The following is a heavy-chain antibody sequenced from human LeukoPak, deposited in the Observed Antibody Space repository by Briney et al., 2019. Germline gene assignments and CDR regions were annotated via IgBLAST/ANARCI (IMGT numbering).Heavy chain of an antibody. CDR3: TTDRLGYCSSTSCLDACY. Sequence: GESLRLSCAVSGLTFNNYAMIWVPQAPGKGLEWVGRLKSKTDGGTTDYAAPVKGRFTISRDDSKNTLYLQINSLKTEDTAVYYCTTDRLGYCSSTSCLDACYWGQGTLVTVSS. D-gene: IGHD2-2*01. V-gene: IGHV3-15*01. CDR2: LKSKTDGGTT. J-gene: IGHJ4*02. CDR1: GLTFNNYA.